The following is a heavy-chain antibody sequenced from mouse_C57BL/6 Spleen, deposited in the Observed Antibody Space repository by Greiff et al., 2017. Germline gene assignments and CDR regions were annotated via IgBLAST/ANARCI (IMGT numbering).Heavy chain of an antibody. V-gene: IGHV1-64*01. J-gene: IGHJ1*03. CDR1: GYTFTSYW. D-gene: IGHD2-14*01. CDR3: ARKYESWYFDV. Sequence: QVQLQQPGAELVKPGASVKLSCKASGYTFTSYWMHWVKQRPGQGLEWIGMIHPNSGSTNYNEKFKSKATLTVDKSSSTAYMQLSSLTSEDSAVYYCARKYESWYFDVWGTGTTVTVSS. CDR2: IHPNSGST.